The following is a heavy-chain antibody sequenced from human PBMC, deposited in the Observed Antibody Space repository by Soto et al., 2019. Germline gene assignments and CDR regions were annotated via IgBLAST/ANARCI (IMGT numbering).Heavy chain of an antibody. CDR2: ISGSGGST. CDR3: AQDFGGQLAPYFDY. V-gene: IGHV3-23*01. Sequence: EVQLLESGGGLVQPGGSLRLSCAASGFTFSSYAMSWVRQAPGKGLEWVSAISGSGGSTYYADSVKGRFTISRDNSKNTLYLQMNSLRAEDTAVYYWAQDFGGQLAPYFDYWGQGTLVTVSS. D-gene: IGHD6-6*01. J-gene: IGHJ4*02. CDR1: GFTFSSYA.